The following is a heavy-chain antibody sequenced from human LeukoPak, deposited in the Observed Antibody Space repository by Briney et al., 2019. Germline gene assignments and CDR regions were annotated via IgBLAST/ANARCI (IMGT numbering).Heavy chain of an antibody. CDR2: IYTSGST. J-gene: IGHJ5*02. D-gene: IGHD6-19*01. V-gene: IGHV4-4*07. CDR3: ARSYIAVAVCWFDP. Sequence: SETLSLTCTVSGSSFSSYYWSWIRQPAGKGLEWIGRIYTSGSTNYNPSLKSRVTMSVDTSKNQFSLKLSSVTAADTAVYYCARSYIAVAVCWFDPWGQGTLVTVSS. CDR1: GSSFSSYY.